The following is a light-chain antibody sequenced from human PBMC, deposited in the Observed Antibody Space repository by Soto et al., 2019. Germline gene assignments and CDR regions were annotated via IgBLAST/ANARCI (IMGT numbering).Light chain of an antibody. CDR2: DAS. Sequence: EIVMTQSPATLSVSPGERATLSCRASQSVSSNLAWYQQKPGQAPRLLIYDASTRATGIPARFSGSGSGTECTLSISSLQSEDFVVYYCQQYNNWPPYTFGQGTKLEIK. V-gene: IGKV3-15*01. J-gene: IGKJ2*01. CDR3: QQYNNWPPYT. CDR1: QSVSSN.